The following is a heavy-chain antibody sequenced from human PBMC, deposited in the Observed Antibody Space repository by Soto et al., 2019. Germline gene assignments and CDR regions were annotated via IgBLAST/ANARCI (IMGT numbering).Heavy chain of an antibody. D-gene: IGHD3-10*01. CDR3: ARGFIWFGELLYEYNWFDP. Sequence: ASVKVSCKASGYTFTSYDTNWGRQATGQGLEWMGWMNPNSGNTGYAQKFQGRVTMTRNTSISTAYMELSSLRSEDTAVYYCARGFIWFGELLYEYNWFDPWGQGTLVTVSS. V-gene: IGHV1-8*01. CDR2: MNPNSGNT. J-gene: IGHJ5*02. CDR1: GYTFTSYD.